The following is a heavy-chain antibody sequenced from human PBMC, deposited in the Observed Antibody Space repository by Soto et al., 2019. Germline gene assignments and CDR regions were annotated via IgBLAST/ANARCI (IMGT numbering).Heavy chain of an antibody. CDR3: VGGWIAYLHY. Sequence: QSGGSLRLSCAASGFTFSDYWMNWVRQAPGKGLEWVANIHQDGTKKYYVDSVKGRFTISRDNAKNSVSLQMDNLSDEDTAVYYCVGGWIAYLHYWGQGTRVTVSS. J-gene: IGHJ4*02. V-gene: IGHV3-7*01. D-gene: IGHD2-21*01. CDR1: GFTFSDYW. CDR2: IHQDGTKK.